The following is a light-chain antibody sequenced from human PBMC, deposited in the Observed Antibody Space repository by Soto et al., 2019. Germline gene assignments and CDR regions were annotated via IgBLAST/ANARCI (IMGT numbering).Light chain of an antibody. CDR3: QQHATWPLT. CDR2: DAS. Sequence: AQSAVTLSLSLGDRVTLSCRASQSVNSCLAWYQQKPGQAPRLLIYDASNWATGVPSRFSGSGSGTEFTLTISSLEPEDFAAYYCQQHATWPLTFGGGTKVDI. CDR1: QSVNSC. J-gene: IGKJ4*02. V-gene: IGKV3-11*01.